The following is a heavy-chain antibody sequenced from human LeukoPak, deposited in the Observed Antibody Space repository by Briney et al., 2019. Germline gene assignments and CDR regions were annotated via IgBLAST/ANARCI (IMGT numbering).Heavy chain of an antibody. J-gene: IGHJ4*02. CDR1: GYTFTGYY. V-gene: IGHV1-2*06. CDR2: INPNSGGT. D-gene: IGHD3-22*01. CDR3: ARDWGLYSSGSGPYYFDY. Sequence: ASVNVSCKASGYTFTGYYIHWVRQAPGQGLEWMGRINPNSGGTNFAQKFQGRVTMTRDTSISTAYMELSRLRSDDTAMYYCARDWGLYSSGSGPYYFDYWGQGTLVTVSS.